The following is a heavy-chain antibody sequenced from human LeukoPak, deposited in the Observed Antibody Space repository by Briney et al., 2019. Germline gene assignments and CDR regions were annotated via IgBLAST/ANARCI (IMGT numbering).Heavy chain of an antibody. CDR3: ARTLGSSGSPLYGMDV. CDR2: IYSGGTI. J-gene: IGHJ6*02. CDR1: GFSVSSTY. D-gene: IGHD5-12*01. V-gene: IGHV3-53*04. Sequence: GGSLRLSCAASGFSVSSTYMTWVRQAPGKGLEWVSVIYSGGTIYYADSVKGRFTISRHNSKNTLYLQMDSLRAEDTAVYYCARTLGSSGSPLYGMDVWGQGTTVTVSS.